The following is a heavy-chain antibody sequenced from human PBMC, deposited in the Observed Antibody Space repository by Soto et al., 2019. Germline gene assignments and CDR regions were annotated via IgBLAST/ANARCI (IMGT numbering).Heavy chain of an antibody. D-gene: IGHD1-1*01. V-gene: IGHV1-69*13. Sequence: SVKVSCKASGCTFSSYAISWVRHAPGQGLEWMGGIIPIFGTANYAQKFQGRVTITADESTSTAYMELRSLRSDDTAVYYCARAPLDETGWFDPWGQGTLVTVSS. CDR2: IIPIFGTA. J-gene: IGHJ5*02. CDR1: GCTFSSYA. CDR3: ARAPLDETGWFDP.